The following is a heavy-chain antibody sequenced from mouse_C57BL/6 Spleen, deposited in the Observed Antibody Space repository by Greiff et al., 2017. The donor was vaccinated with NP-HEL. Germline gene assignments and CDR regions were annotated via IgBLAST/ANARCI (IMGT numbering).Heavy chain of an antibody. CDR3: ATGTRYYYAMDY. D-gene: IGHD4-1*01. J-gene: IGHJ4*01. CDR2: ISYSGST. V-gene: IGHV3-1*01. Sequence: VQLQQSGPGMVKPSQSLSLTCTVTGYSITSGYDWHWIRHFPGNKLEWMGYISYSGSTNYNPSLKSRISITHDTSKNHFFLKLNSVTTEDTATYYCATGTRYYYAMDYWGQGTSVTVSS. CDR1: GYSITSGYD.